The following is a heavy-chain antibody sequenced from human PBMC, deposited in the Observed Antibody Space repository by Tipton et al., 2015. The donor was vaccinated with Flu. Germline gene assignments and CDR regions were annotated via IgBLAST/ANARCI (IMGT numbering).Heavy chain of an antibody. J-gene: IGHJ4*02. CDR2: FSYTGST. Sequence: TLSLTCTVSGVSISDFWWTWIRQPPGKGLEWIGYFSYTGSTDYNPSLKSRVTISVDTSKNQFSLKLNSVTAADTAVYYCARGGYDILTDSYTNFDYWGQGNLVTVSS. CDR1: GVSISDFW. D-gene: IGHD3-9*01. CDR3: ARGGYDILTDSYTNFDY. V-gene: IGHV4-59*01.